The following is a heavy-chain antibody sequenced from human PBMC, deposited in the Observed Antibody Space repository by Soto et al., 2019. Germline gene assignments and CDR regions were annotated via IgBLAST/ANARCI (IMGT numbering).Heavy chain of an antibody. J-gene: IGHJ4*02. D-gene: IGHD4-17*01. CDR2: INHSGST. CDR1: GGSFNGYY. Sequence: SETRSLTCAGYGGSFNGYYWNWTRQPPGKGLEWIGEINHSGSTNYNPSLKSRVSISVDTSKNQFSLRLSSVTAADTAVYYCASQRPTVTTFDYWGQGTLVTVSS. CDR3: ASQRPTVTTFDY. V-gene: IGHV4-34*01.